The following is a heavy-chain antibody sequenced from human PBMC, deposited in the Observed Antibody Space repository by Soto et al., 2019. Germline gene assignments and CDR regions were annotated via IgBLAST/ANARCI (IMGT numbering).Heavy chain of an antibody. V-gene: IGHV3-21*01. Sequence: EVQLVESGGGMVKPGGSLRVSCAASGFTFSDYSMNWVRQAPGKGLEWLSSITSTGSYIYYADSVKGRFTISRDNAGSSLFLQMNSLRAEDTAMYYCARDPPYSSSWSYFDYWGQGALGTVSS. D-gene: IGHD6-13*01. CDR1: GFTFSDYS. CDR2: ITSTGSYI. CDR3: ARDPPYSSSWSYFDY. J-gene: IGHJ4*02.